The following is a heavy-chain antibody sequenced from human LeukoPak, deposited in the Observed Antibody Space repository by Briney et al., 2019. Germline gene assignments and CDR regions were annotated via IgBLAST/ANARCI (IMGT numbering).Heavy chain of an antibody. V-gene: IGHV3-23*01. CDR2: NSGSGNT. J-gene: IGHJ5*01. CDR3: AKDDFITAGVFDS. D-gene: IGHD3-22*01. Sequence: SLRLSPAAPGFTFYKHAQRLGRQAPGEGVGWVSGNSGSGNTYYADSVKGRFTISRDNSKNMLYLQMYRLRAEDTALYYCAKDDFITAGVFDSWGQGTLVTVSS. CDR1: GFTFYKHA.